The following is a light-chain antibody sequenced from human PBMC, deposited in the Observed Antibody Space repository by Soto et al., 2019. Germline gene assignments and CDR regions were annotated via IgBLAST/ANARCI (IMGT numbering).Light chain of an antibody. CDR1: QNIISC. Sequence: DIQMTQSPSTLSASVGDRVTITCRASQNIISCLAWYQQKPGKAPKLLTYKASSLESGVPSRLSGSGSGTEFTLTINSLQPDDFATYYCQQYISFPHTFGQGTKLEIK. J-gene: IGKJ2*01. V-gene: IGKV1-5*03. CDR2: KAS. CDR3: QQYISFPHT.